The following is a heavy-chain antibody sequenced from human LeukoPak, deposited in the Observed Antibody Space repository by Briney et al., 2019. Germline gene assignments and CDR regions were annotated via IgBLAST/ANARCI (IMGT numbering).Heavy chain of an antibody. Sequence: PSETLSLTCAVSGGSISSGGYSWSWIRQPPGKGLEWIGYIYHSGSTYYNPSLKSRVTISVDRSKNQVSLRLSSVTAADTAVYYCARHGTISSESYFDYWGQGALVTVSS. V-gene: IGHV4-30-2*01. CDR1: GGSISSGGYS. CDR2: IYHSGST. CDR3: ARHGTISSESYFDY. J-gene: IGHJ4*02. D-gene: IGHD1-14*01.